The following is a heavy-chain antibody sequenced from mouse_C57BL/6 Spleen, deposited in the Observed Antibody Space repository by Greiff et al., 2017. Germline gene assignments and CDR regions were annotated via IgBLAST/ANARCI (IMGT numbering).Heavy chain of an antibody. CDR2: ISSGGSYT. V-gene: IGHV5-6*01. CDR3: ARRGDGAWFAY. J-gene: IGHJ3*01. Sequence: DVQLVESGGDLVKPGGSLKLSCAASGFTFSSYGMSWVRQTPDKRLEWVATISSGGSYTYYPDSVKGRFTISRDNAKNTLYLQMSSLKSEDTAMYYCARRGDGAWFAYWGQGTLVTVSA. CDR1: GFTFSSYG.